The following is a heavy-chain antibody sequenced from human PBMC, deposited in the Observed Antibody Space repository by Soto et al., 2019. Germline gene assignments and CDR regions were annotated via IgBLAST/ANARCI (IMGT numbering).Heavy chain of an antibody. CDR3: ARVYSGSYSDS. CDR2: IYHSGST. V-gene: IGHV4-31*03. J-gene: IGHJ4*02. D-gene: IGHD1-26*01. CDR1: GGSISSGGYY. Sequence: SETLSLTCNVSGGSISSGGYYWTWIRQHPGKGLEWIGYIYHSGSTYYNPSLKSRVTISVDKSKNQFSLKLSSVTAADTAVYYCARVYSGSYSDSWGQGTLVTVSS.